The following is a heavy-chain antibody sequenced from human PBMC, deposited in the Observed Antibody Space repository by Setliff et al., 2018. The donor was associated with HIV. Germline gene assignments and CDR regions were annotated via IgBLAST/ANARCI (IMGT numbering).Heavy chain of an antibody. CDR2: INPNSGGT. D-gene: IGHD2-8*01. Sequence: GASVKVSCKASGYTFTGYYMHWVRQAPGQGLEWMGRINPNSGGTNYAQKFQGRVTMTRDTSISTAYMELSRLRSDDTAVYYCARDRSSYGWGVYYWGQGTLVTVS. J-gene: IGHJ4*02. CDR3: ARDRSSYGWGVYY. CDR1: GYTFTGYY. V-gene: IGHV1-2*06.